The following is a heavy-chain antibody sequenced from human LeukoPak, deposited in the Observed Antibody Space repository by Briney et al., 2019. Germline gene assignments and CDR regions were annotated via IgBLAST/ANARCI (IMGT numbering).Heavy chain of an antibody. CDR3: ARRNSGSYYLFDY. J-gene: IGHJ4*02. CDR2: IHYSGNT. D-gene: IGHD1-26*01. Sequence: SETLSLTCTVSGGSTSSSNYYWGWIRQPPGKGLEWIGGIHYSGNTYYNPSLKSRVTISIDTSKNQFSLKLSSVTAADTAVYYCARRNSGSYYLFDYWGQGTLVTVSS. CDR1: GGSTSSSNYY. V-gene: IGHV4-39*01.